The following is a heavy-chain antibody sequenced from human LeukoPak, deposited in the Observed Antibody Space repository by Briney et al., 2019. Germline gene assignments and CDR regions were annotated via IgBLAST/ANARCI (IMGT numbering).Heavy chain of an antibody. Sequence: SDTLSLTCTVSGGSISSGSYYWSWIRQPAGKGLEWIWRIYTSGSTNYNPSLKSRVTISVDTSKNQFSLKLSSVTAADTAVYYCASETTAYYYYYYMDVWGKGTTVTVSS. CDR2: IYTSGST. J-gene: IGHJ6*03. CDR3: ASETTAYYYYYYMDV. CDR1: GGSISSGSYY. V-gene: IGHV4-61*02. D-gene: IGHD4-11*01.